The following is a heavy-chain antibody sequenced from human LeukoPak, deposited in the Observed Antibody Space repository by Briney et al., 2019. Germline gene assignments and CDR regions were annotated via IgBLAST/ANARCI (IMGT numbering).Heavy chain of an antibody. Sequence: RGSLRPSCAPSRFTASSNYMSWVRHAAGRGLGWVSVIYIVGGTYYADSVKGRFTISRDSSKNTLYLQRNSLRAEDTAVYYCARFWRYYYDSSGYHNGGQGSLVTVSA. CDR2: IYIVGGT. D-gene: IGHD3-22*01. CDR1: RFTASSNY. J-gene: IGHJ4*02. CDR3: ARFWRYYYDSSGYHN. V-gene: IGHV3-66*01.